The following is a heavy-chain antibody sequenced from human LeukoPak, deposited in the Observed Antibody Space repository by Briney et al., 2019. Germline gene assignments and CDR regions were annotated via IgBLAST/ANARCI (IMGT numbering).Heavy chain of an antibody. CDR3: ARDIGWELLFFDY. CDR1: GFTFSDYY. D-gene: IGHD1-26*01. V-gene: IGHV3-11*01. Sequence: GGSLRLSCAASGFTFSDYYMSWIRQAPRKGLEWVSYISSSGSTIYYADSVKGRFTISRDNAKNSLYLQMNSLRAEDTAVYYCARDIGWELLFFDYWGQGTLVTVSS. J-gene: IGHJ4*02. CDR2: ISSSGSTI.